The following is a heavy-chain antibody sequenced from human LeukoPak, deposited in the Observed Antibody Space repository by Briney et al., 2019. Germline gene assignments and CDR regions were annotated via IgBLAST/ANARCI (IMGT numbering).Heavy chain of an antibody. V-gene: IGHV4-34*01. Sequence: SETLSLTCAVYGGSFSGYYWSWIRQPPGKGREWIGEINHSGSTNYNPSLKSRVTISVDTSKNQFSLTLSSVTAADTAVYYCARGGRVNYYYYMDVWGKGTTVTVSS. CDR3: ARGGRVNYYYYMDV. D-gene: IGHD3-10*01. J-gene: IGHJ6*03. CDR2: INHSGST. CDR1: GGSFSGYY.